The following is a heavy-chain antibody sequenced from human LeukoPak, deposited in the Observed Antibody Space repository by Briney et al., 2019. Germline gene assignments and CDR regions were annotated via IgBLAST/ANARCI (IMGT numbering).Heavy chain of an antibody. J-gene: IGHJ6*03. CDR1: GYSFTSYW. Sequence: GESLKISCKGAGYSFTSYWIGWVRQMPGKGLEWVGIIYPGDSDTRYSPSFQGQVTISADKSISTAYLQWSSLKASDTAMYYCASQIYYYGSGSENYYYYMDVWGKGTTVTVSS. CDR2: IYPGDSDT. CDR3: ASQIYYYGSGSENYYYYMDV. D-gene: IGHD3-10*01. V-gene: IGHV5-51*01.